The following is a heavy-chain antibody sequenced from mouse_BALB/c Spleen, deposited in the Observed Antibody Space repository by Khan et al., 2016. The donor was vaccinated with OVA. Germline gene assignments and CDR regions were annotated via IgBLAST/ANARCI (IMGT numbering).Heavy chain of an antibody. CDR1: GYTFTAYD. J-gene: IGHJ4*01. CDR2: IYPGDGST. D-gene: IGHD2-4*01. V-gene: IGHV1S56*01. CDR3: AREGLRGVARDY. Sequence: VQLKQSGPELVKPGASVKISCKASGYTFTAYDINWVKQRPGQGLEWIGWIYPGDGSTKYNENFKGKATLTADKSSNTAYMQLNSLTSEKSAVYFCAREGLRGVARDYWGQGTSVAVSS.